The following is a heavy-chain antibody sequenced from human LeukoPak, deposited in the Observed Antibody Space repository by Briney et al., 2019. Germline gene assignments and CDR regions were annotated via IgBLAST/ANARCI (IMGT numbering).Heavy chain of an antibody. CDR1: GFTFSSYA. J-gene: IGHJ6*04. Sequence: GGPLRLSCAASGFTFSSYAMHWVRQAPGKGLEWVAVISYDGSNKYYADSVKGRFTISRDNSKNTLYLQTNSLRAEDTAVYYCARELRATVTNYYYYGMDVWGKGTTVTVSS. CDR3: ARELRATVTNYYYYGMDV. V-gene: IGHV3-30*04. D-gene: IGHD4-17*01. CDR2: ISYDGSNK.